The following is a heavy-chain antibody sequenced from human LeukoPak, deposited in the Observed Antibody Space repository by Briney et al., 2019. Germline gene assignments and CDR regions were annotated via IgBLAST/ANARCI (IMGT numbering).Heavy chain of an antibody. V-gene: IGHV4-31*03. J-gene: IGHJ4*02. D-gene: IGHD3-10*01. Sequence: PSETLSRNCTVSGGSISSGGYYWRWIRQHPGKGLEWIGYIYYSGSTYYNPSLKSRLAISVDTSKNQFSLKLSSVTAADTAVYYCARERGTWGVNDYWGQGTLVTVSS. CDR3: ARERGTWGVNDY. CDR1: GGSISSGGYY. CDR2: IYYSGST.